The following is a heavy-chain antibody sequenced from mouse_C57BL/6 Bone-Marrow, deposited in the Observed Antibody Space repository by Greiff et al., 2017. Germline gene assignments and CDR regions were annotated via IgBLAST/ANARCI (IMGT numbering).Heavy chain of an antibody. CDR3: ALLLPWYFDV. D-gene: IGHD1-1*01. Sequence: VQLQQSGAELVKPGASVKLSCTASGFNIKDYYMHWVKQRTEQGLEWIGRIDPEDGEPTYAPKFQGQATITADTSSNTAYLQLSSLTSEDTAVYYCALLLPWYFDVWGTGTTVTVSS. V-gene: IGHV14-2*01. CDR1: GFNIKDYY. J-gene: IGHJ1*03. CDR2: IDPEDGEP.